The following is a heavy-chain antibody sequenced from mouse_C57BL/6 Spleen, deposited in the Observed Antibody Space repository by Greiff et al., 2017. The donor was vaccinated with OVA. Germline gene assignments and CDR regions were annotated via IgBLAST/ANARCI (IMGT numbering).Heavy chain of an antibody. CDR2: INPNNGGT. V-gene: IGHV1-18*01. D-gene: IGHD2-4*01. CDR1: GYTFTDYN. J-gene: IGHJ1*03. CDR3: AVYYDWGYFDV. Sequence: VQLQQSGPELVKPGASVKIPCKASGYTFTDYNMDWVKQSHGKSLEWIGDINPNNGGTIYNQKFKGKATLTVDKSSSTASMELRSLTSEDTAVSYCAVYYDWGYFDVWGTGTTVTVSS.